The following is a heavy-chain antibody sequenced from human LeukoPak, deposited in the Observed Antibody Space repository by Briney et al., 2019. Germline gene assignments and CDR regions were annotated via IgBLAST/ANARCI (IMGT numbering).Heavy chain of an antibody. V-gene: IGHV1-2*04. CDR3: ARDQIDHGSGSYYVAYDY. CDR2: INPNSGGT. CDR1: GYTFTGYY. D-gene: IGHD3-10*01. J-gene: IGHJ4*02. Sequence: ASVKVSCKASGYTFTGYYMHWVRQAPGQGLEWMGWINPNSGGTNYAQKFQGWVTMTRDTSISTAYMELSRLRSDDTAVYYCARDQIDHGSGSYYVAYDYWGQGTLVTVSS.